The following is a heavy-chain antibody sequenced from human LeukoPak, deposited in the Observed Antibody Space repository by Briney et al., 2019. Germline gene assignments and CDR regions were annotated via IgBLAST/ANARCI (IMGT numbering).Heavy chain of an antibody. J-gene: IGHJ4*02. CDR2: ISGSATGGIT. D-gene: IGHD3-10*01. CDR1: GLTFSIYG. V-gene: IGHV3-23*01. Sequence: GSLRLSCAVSGLTFSIYGMSWVRQSPGKGLEWVSAISGSATGGITNYADSVKGRFTISRDNDKNTVYLQMNNLRVEDTAVYYCANHRSAFEFWGQGTLVTVSS. CDR3: ANHRSAFEF.